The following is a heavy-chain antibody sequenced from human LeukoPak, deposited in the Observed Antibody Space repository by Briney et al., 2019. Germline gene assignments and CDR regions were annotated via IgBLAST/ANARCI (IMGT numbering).Heavy chain of an antibody. CDR2: IYHSGST. D-gene: IGHD5-18*01. CDR1: GYSISSGYY. Sequence: KPSETLSLTCAVSGYSISSGYYWGWIRQPPGKGLEWIGSIYHSGSTYYNPSLKSRVTISVDTSKNQFSLKLSSVTAADTAVYYCARAVIQLWHNWFDPWGQGTLVTVSS. CDR3: ARAVIQLWHNWFDP. J-gene: IGHJ5*02. V-gene: IGHV4-38-2*01.